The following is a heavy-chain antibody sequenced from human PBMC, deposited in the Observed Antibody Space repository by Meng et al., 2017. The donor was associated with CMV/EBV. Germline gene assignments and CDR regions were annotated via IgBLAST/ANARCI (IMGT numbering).Heavy chain of an antibody. CDR1: GYTFTSYG. D-gene: IGHD2-2*01. J-gene: IGHJ6*02. Sequence: ASVKVSCKASGYTFTSYGISWVRQAPGQGLGWMGWISAYNGNTNSAQKLQGRVTMTTDTSTSTAYMELRSLRSDDTAVYYCARDQVQAKVVPASDYYGMDVWGQGTTVTVSS. CDR2: ISAYNGNT. CDR3: ARDQVQAKVVPASDYYGMDV. V-gene: IGHV1-18*01.